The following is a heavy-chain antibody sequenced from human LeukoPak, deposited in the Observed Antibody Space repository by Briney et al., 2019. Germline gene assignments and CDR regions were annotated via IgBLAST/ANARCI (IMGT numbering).Heavy chain of an antibody. CDR2: IYYSGST. CDR1: GGSISSGGYY. J-gene: IGHJ4*02. Sequence: PLETLSLTCTVSGGSISSGGYYWSWIRQHPGKGLEWIGYIYYSGSTYYNPSLKSRVTISVDTSKNQFSLKLSSVTAADTAVYYCASGVLGDYVWGSYRYVFDYWGQGTLVTVSS. D-gene: IGHD3-16*02. CDR3: ASGVLGDYVWGSYRYVFDY. V-gene: IGHV4-31*03.